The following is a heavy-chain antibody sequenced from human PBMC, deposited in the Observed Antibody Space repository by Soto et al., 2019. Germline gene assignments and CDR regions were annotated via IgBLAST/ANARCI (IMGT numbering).Heavy chain of an antibody. Sequence: QVQLVESGGGVVQPGRSLRLSCAASGFTFSSYGMHWVRQAPGKGLEWVAVISYDGSNKYYADSVKGRFTISRDNSKNTLYLQMNSLRAEDTAVYYCAKARVVRGIGGAGYYGMDVWGQGTTVTVSS. CDR2: ISYDGSNK. J-gene: IGHJ6*02. CDR1: GFTFSSYG. V-gene: IGHV3-30*18. D-gene: IGHD3-10*01. CDR3: AKARVVRGIGGAGYYGMDV.